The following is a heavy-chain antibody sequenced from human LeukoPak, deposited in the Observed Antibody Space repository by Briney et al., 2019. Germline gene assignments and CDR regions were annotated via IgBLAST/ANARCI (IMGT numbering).Heavy chain of an antibody. CDR1: GFIFSDYY. V-gene: IGHV3-11*01. CDR2: MDSSGDVI. J-gene: IGHJ5*02. Sequence: GGSLRLSCAVSGFIFSDYYMTWIRQAPGKGLEWLSYMDSSGDVIYYADSVKGRFTISRDNAKNSLYLQMNSLRAEDTAVYYCAKGTHSSSWHWYDPWGQGTLVTVSS. D-gene: IGHD6-13*01. CDR3: AKGTHSSSWHWYDP.